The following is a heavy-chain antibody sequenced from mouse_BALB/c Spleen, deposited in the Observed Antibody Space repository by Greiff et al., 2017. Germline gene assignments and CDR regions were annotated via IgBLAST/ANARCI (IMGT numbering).Heavy chain of an antibody. Sequence: EVKLVESGGGLVQPKGSLKLSCAASGFTFNTYAMNWVRQAPGKGLEWVARIRSKSNNYATYYADSVKDRFTISRDDSQSMLYLQMNNLKTEDTAMYYCVHGNYAYWGQGTLVTVSA. J-gene: IGHJ3*01. CDR2: IRSKSNNYAT. D-gene: IGHD2-1*01. V-gene: IGHV10-1*02. CDR3: VHGNYAY. CDR1: GFTFNTYA.